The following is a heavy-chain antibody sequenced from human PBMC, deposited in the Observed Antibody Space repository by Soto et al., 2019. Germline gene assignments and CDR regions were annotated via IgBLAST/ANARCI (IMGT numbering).Heavy chain of an antibody. CDR2: INHSGRS. V-gene: IGHV4-34*01. CDR3: ARGISMTVEVQRDAPDKYFFDS. Sequence: SETLSLTCAVYGGSFSGYYWTWIRQPPGKGLEWIAEINHSGRSNSNPSLKSRVTVSVDTSKNQFSLKLSSVTAADTAVYYCARGISMTVEVQRDAPDKYFFDSWGQGTLVTVSS. J-gene: IGHJ4*02. CDR1: GGSFSGYY. D-gene: IGHD3-22*01.